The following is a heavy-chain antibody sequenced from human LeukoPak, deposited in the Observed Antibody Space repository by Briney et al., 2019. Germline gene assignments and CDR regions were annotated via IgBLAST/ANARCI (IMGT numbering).Heavy chain of an antibody. CDR2: ISGSGGGT. CDR3: AKDRRSSYYYDSSGYYFDY. Sequence: GGSLRLSCAASGFTFSSYAMSWVRQAPGKGLEWVPAISGSGGGTYYADSVKGRFTISRDNSKNTLYLQMNSLRAEDTAVYYCAKDRRSSYYYDSSGYYFDYWGQGTLVTVSS. D-gene: IGHD3-22*01. CDR1: GFTFSSYA. J-gene: IGHJ4*02. V-gene: IGHV3-23*01.